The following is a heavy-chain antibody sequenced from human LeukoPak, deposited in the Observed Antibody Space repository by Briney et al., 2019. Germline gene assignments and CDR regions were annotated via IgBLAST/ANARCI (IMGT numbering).Heavy chain of an antibody. J-gene: IGHJ5*02. D-gene: IGHD4-11*01. Sequence: GGSLRLSCAASGFTFSDYYMSWIRQAQGKGLEWVSYITNSVSTIYYADSVKGRFTISRDNAKNSLYLQMNSLRDEDTAVYYCARGAYSKIDPWGQGTLVTVSS. CDR3: ARGAYSKIDP. CDR1: GFTFSDYY. CDR2: ITNSVSTI. V-gene: IGHV3-11*04.